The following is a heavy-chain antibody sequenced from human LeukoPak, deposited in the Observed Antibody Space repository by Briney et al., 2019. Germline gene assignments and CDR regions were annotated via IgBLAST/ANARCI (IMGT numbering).Heavy chain of an antibody. CDR1: GFTFSSYW. D-gene: IGHD2-2*01. V-gene: IGHV3-7*01. CDR3: ASHRIYCSSTSCSHIAAFGY. J-gene: IGHJ4*02. Sequence: GGSLRLSCAASGFTFSSYWMSWVRQAPGKGLEWVANIKQDGSEKYYVDSVKGRFTISRDNAKNSLYLQMNSLRAEDTAVYYCASHRIYCSSTSCSHIAAFGYWGQGTLVTVSS. CDR2: IKQDGSEK.